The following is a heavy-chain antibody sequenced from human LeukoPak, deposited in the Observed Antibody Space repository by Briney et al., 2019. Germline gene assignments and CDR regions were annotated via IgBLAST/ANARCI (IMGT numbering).Heavy chain of an antibody. CDR1: GFTFSSNW. D-gene: IGHD1-26*01. CDR3: VRDLGGRSGH. J-gene: IGHJ4*02. Sequence: GGSLRLSCAASGFTFSSNWMHWVRQAPGKGLVWVSRINEDGSTTNYADSVKGRSNIFRDNAKNTLYLQMNSLRAEDTAVYYCVRDLGGRSGHWGQGTLFTVS. V-gene: IGHV3-74*01. CDR2: INEDGSTT.